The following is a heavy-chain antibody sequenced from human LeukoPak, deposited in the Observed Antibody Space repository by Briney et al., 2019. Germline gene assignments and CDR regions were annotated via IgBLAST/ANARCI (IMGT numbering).Heavy chain of an antibody. CDR3: TKGGVVSAFGY. CDR2: VSGSGGNT. V-gene: IGHV3-23*01. D-gene: IGHD3-22*01. Sequence: PGGSLRLSCAASGFSFGTYAMTWVRQAPGKGLECVSTVSGSGGNTYYTDSVKGRFTISRDNSKNTLFLQKSSLRAEDTALYYCTKGGVVSAFGYWGQGVLVTVSS. J-gene: IGHJ4*02. CDR1: GFSFGTYA.